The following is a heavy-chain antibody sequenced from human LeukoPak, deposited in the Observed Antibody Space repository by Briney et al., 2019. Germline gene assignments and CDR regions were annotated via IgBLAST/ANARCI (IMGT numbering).Heavy chain of an antibody. CDR2: ISGSGGIT. V-gene: IGHV3-23*01. CDR1: GFTFRSYA. CDR3: EKIAGYYKWLGTTLNYIWFDP. Sequence: PGGSLRLSCAASGFTFRSYAMSWVRPAPGKGLEWVSPISGSGGITYYADSVKGRFTLSRDNSKNTLYLQINRLRAEDTAAYYFEKIAGYYKWLGTTLNYIWFDPWGQGTLVTVSS. D-gene: IGHD6-19*01. J-gene: IGHJ5*02.